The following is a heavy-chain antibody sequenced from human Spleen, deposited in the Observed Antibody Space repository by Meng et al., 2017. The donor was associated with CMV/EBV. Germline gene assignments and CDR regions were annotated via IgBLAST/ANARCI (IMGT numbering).Heavy chain of an antibody. J-gene: IGHJ4*02. D-gene: IGHD6-13*01. Sequence: GESLKISCAASGFTFSSYGMHWVRQAPGKGLEWVAFIRYDGSNKYYADSVKGRFTISRDNSKNTLYLQMNSLRAEDTAVYYCARAGSSTGYSYFDSWGLGTLVTVSS. CDR3: ARAGSSTGYSYFDS. CDR1: GFTFSSYG. CDR2: IRYDGSNK. V-gene: IGHV3-30*02.